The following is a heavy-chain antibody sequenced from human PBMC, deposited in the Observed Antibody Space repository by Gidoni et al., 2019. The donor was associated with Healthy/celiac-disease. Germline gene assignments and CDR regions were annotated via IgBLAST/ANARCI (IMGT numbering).Heavy chain of an antibody. CDR1: GYTLTELS. J-gene: IGHJ5*02. CDR2: FDPEDGET. CDR3: ATAGDILTGYSDNWFDP. V-gene: IGHV1-24*01. D-gene: IGHD3-9*01. Sequence: QVQLVQSGAEVKKPGASVKVSCKVSGYTLTELSMHWVRQAPGKGLEWMGGFDPEDGETSYAQKFQGRVTMTEDTSTDTAYMELSSLRSEDTAVYYCATAGDILTGYSDNWFDPWGQGTLVTVSS.